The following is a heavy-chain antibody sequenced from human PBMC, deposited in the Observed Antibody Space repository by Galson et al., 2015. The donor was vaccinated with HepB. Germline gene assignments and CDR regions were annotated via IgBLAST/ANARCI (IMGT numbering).Heavy chain of an antibody. CDR3: ASTILNSGYELS. CDR2: VSAYNGNT. D-gene: IGHD5-12*01. V-gene: IGHV1-18*04. CDR1: GYSFTSYW. J-gene: IGHJ4*02. Sequence: QSGAEVTKPGESLKISCKGSGYSFTSYWIGWVRQAPGQGLEWMGWVSAYNGNTNYAQKLQGRVTMTTDTSTSTAYMELRSLRSDDTAVYYCASTILNSGYELSWGQGTLVTVSS.